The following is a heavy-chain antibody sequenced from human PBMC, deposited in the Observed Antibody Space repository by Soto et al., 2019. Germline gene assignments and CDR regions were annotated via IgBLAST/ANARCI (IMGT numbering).Heavy chain of an antibody. CDR2: ISAYNGNT. D-gene: IGHD6-19*01. Sequence: ASVKVSCKASGYTFSDYGITWVRQAPGQGLEWMGWISAYNGNTHFAQKFQGRVTMTTDTPTTTAFMELRSLRSDDTAVYYCARDPPYSSGWYAGFDPWGQGTLVTVS. CDR3: ARDPPYSSGWYAGFDP. V-gene: IGHV1-18*01. CDR1: GYTFSDYG. J-gene: IGHJ5*02.